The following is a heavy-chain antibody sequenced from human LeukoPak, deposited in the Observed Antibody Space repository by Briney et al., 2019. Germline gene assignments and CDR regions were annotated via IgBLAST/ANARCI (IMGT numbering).Heavy chain of an antibody. V-gene: IGHV4-61*08. Sequence: SQTLSLTCTVSGGSISSGDYYWSWIRQPPGKGLEWIGYIYYSGSTNYNPSLKSRVTISVDTSKNQFSLKLSSVTAADTAVYYCARDLWGGNYFDYWGQGTLVTVSS. D-gene: IGHD3-16*01. J-gene: IGHJ4*02. CDR1: GGSISSGDYY. CDR3: ARDLWGGNYFDY. CDR2: IYYSGST.